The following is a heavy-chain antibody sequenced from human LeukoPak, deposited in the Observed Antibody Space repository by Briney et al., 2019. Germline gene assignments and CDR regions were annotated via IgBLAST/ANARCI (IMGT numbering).Heavy chain of an antibody. CDR1: GGSISSGDYY. J-gene: IGHJ4*02. Sequence: SETLSLTCTVSGGSISSGDYYWSWIRQPPGKGLEWIGYIYYSGSTYYNPSLKSRLTISVDTSKNQFSLKLSSVTAADTAVYYCARGVRGVSFFDYWGQGTLVTVSS. D-gene: IGHD3-10*01. V-gene: IGHV4-30-4*01. CDR2: IYYSGST. CDR3: ARGVRGVSFFDY.